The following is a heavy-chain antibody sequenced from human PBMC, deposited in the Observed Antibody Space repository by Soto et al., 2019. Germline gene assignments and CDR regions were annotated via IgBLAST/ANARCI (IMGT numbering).Heavy chain of an antibody. CDR3: AKERRFGQGAFDY. V-gene: IGHV3-9*01. Sequence: EVQLVESGGSLVQPGRSLRLSGAASGFTFDDYAMHWVRQAPGKGLEWVSGISWNSGSIGYADSVKGRFTISRDNAKNSLYLQMNSLRAEDTALYYCAKERRFGQGAFDYWGQGTLVTVSS. D-gene: IGHD3-10*01. CDR2: ISWNSGSI. CDR1: GFTFDDYA. J-gene: IGHJ4*02.